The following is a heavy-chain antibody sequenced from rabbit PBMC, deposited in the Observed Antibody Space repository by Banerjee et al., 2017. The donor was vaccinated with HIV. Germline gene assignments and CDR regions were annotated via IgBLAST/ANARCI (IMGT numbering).Heavy chain of an antibody. J-gene: IGHJ6*01. D-gene: IGHD1-1*01. Sequence: QEQLEESGGDLVKPEGSLTLTCTASGFSFSSSYWICWIRQAPGKGLEWIGCIYAGSSGRTYYASWAKGRFTISKTSSTTVTLQMTSLTAADTATYFCARENNDVASGAYNLWGPGTLVTVS. CDR2: IYAGSSGRT. CDR3: ARENNDVASGAYNL. CDR1: GFSFSSSYW. V-gene: IGHV1S45*01.